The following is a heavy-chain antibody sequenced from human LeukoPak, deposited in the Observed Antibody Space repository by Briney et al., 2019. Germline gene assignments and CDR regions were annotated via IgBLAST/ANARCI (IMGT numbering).Heavy chain of an antibody. CDR1: GFTFSSCV. D-gene: IGHD2-2*01. J-gene: IGHJ4*02. CDR2: MSYEGSSK. Sequence: GGSLRLSCAASGFTFSSCVMHWVRQAPGKGLEWVAVMSYEGSSKYYVDSVKGRFTISRDNSKNTLYLEMNSLRVEDTAVHSCANVFRTQVVPIPVQNYWGQGTLVTVSS. CDR3: ANVFRTQVVPIPVQNY. V-gene: IGHV3-30*18.